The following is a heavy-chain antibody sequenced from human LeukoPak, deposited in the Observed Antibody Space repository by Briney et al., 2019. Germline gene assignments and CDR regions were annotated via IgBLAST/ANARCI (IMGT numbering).Heavy chain of an antibody. J-gene: IGHJ4*02. Sequence: GGSLRLSCAASGFTLSKHWMTWVRQAPGKGLECVAIIKQDGSEKYYVNSVKGRFTISRDNAKNTLYLQMNSLRAEDTAVYYCASTACTTSCYTGEGFDYWGQGTLVTVSS. CDR2: IKQDGSEK. CDR3: ASTACTTSCYTGEGFDY. CDR1: GFTLSKHW. V-gene: IGHV3-7*01. D-gene: IGHD2-2*02.